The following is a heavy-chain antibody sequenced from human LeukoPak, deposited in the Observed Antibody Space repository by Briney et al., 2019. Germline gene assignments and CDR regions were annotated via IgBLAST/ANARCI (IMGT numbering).Heavy chain of an antibody. CDR1: GFGVSSND. J-gene: IGHJ4*02. D-gene: IGHD1-14*01. CDR3: LRQGPGNPPR. CDR2: IYAGGGSGA. V-gene: IGHV3-53*04. Sequence: GGSLRLSCAASGFGVSSNDMSWVRQAPGKWREWVSLIYAGGGSGAYYADSGRGRFTGSRHDSKNTLDLQMNSLRVDDTAMYYCLRQGPGNPPRWGQGTLVAVSS.